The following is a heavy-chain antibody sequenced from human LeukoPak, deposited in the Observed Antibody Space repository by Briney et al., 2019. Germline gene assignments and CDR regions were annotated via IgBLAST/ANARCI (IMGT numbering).Heavy chain of an antibody. CDR2: VSAYGDNT. V-gene: IGHV1-18*01. D-gene: IGHD2-15*01. CDR3: ARDCIGCHGFDY. Sequence: ASVKVSCKTSGYTFINYGITWVRQAPGQGLEWMGWVSAYGDNTNYVQKIQGRVTMTTVTSTSTAYMELRSLRSDDTAVYYCARDCIGCHGFDYWGQGTLVTVSS. J-gene: IGHJ4*02. CDR1: GYTFINYG.